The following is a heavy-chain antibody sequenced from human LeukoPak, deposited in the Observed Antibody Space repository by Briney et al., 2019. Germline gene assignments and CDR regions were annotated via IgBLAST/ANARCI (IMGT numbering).Heavy chain of an antibody. CDR2: IGGRGDAN. CDR1: GFTFSNYV. V-gene: IGHV3-23*01. CDR3: ARHPTGFPNWFDS. Sequence: GGSLRLSCAASGFTFSNYVMAWVRQPPGKGLEWVSSIGGRGDANYYADTAKGRFTISRDISKRSLYLQMDSLRAEDTAVYYCARHPTGFPNWFDSWGQGTLVTVSS. J-gene: IGHJ5*01. D-gene: IGHD4-17*01.